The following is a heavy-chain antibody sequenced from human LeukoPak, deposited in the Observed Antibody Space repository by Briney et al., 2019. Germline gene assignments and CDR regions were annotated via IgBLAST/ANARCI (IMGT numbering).Heavy chain of an antibody. Sequence: GGSLRLSCAASGFTFSSYAMNWVRQAPGKGLEWVSGISGSGVTTYYADSVQGRFTISRDNSKNTLYVQMNSLRVDDTAMYYCVKDSYYYDNSGYYYVKDHWGQGTLVTVSS. CDR3: VKDSYYYDNSGYYYVKDH. D-gene: IGHD3-22*01. V-gene: IGHV3-23*01. CDR2: ISGSGVTT. CDR1: GFTFSSYA. J-gene: IGHJ4*02.